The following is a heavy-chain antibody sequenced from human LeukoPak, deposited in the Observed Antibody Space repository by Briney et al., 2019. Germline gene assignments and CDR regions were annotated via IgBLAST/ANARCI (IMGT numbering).Heavy chain of an antibody. V-gene: IGHV4-59*01. J-gene: IGHJ3*02. CDR1: GGLISGYY. CDR3: ARGFVPHTIFGVVHDAFDI. CDR2: IYYTGST. Sequence: SETLSLTCAVSGGLISGYYWSWLRQTPGKGLEWIGYIYYTGSTNYNSSLRSRVTISIDTSRNRFSLKLYSVTAADTAIYYCARGFVPHTIFGVVHDAFDIWGQGTMVTVSS. D-gene: IGHD3-3*01.